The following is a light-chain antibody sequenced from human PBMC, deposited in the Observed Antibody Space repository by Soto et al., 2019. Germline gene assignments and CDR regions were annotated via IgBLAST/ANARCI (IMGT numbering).Light chain of an antibody. CDR1: QSISSN. Sequence: EIVMTESAATRAVSGEEGARGSCSARQSISSNLAWYQQKPGQPPRLVIFDASTRATGIPDRFTGRGSGTEFTLTISRLQSEASAVYCQVYNSSPWTFGQGTKVDI. CDR3: QVYNSSPWT. J-gene: IGKJ1*01. CDR2: DAS. V-gene: IGKV3-15*01.